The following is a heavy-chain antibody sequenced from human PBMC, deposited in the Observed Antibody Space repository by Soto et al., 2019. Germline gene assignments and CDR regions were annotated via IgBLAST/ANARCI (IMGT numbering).Heavy chain of an antibody. Sequence: PSETLSLTCTVSGASISGFYWSWIRKSAGKGLEWIGRSYATGTTDYNPSLKSRVMMSVDTSKKQFSLKLRSVTAADTAVYYCVRDGTKNLRDWFDPWGQGISVTVSS. D-gene: IGHD1-1*01. CDR2: SYATGTT. CDR1: GASISGFY. V-gene: IGHV4-4*07. CDR3: VRDGTKNLRDWFDP. J-gene: IGHJ5*01.